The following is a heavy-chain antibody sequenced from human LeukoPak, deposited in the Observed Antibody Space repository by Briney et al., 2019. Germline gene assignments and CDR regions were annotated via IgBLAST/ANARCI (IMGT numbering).Heavy chain of an antibody. CDR2: IYSGGST. CDR1: GFTVSSNY. CDR3: AREYSSGWYENYFDY. V-gene: IGHV3-66*01. D-gene: IGHD6-19*01. Sequence: GGPLRLSCAASGFTVSSNYMSWVRQAPGKGLEWVSVIYSGGSTYYADSVKGRFTISRDNSKNTLYLQMNSLRAEDTAVYYCAREYSSGWYENYFDYWGQGTLVTVSS. J-gene: IGHJ4*02.